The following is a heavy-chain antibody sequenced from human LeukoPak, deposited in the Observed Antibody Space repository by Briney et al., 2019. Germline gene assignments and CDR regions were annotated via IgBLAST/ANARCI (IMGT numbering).Heavy chain of an antibody. CDR3: AKEQLWSSGNWFDP. CDR2: ISYDGSNN. Sequence: GGSLRLSCAASGLTFSSYAMSWVRQAPGKGLEWVALISYDGSNNFYADSVKGRFTISRDNSKNTLYLQMNSLRAEDTAVYYCAKEQLWSSGNWFDPWGQGTLVTVPS. D-gene: IGHD5-18*01. V-gene: IGHV3-30*18. J-gene: IGHJ5*02. CDR1: GLTFSSYA.